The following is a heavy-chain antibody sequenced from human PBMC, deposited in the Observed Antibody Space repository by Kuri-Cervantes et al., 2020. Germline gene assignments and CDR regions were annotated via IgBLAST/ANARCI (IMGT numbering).Heavy chain of an antibody. Sequence: GESLKISCAASGFTLSSYAMHWVRQAPGKGLEWVAVISYDGSNKYYADSVKGRFTISRDNSKNTLYLQMNSLRAEDTAVYYCARASRCYCSGGSCYSTLSCWFDPWGQEPWSPSPQ. CDR3: ARASRCYCSGGSCYSTLSCWFDP. CDR1: GFTLSSYA. CDR2: ISYDGSNK. J-gene: IGHJ5*02. V-gene: IGHV3-30-3*01. D-gene: IGHD2-15*01.